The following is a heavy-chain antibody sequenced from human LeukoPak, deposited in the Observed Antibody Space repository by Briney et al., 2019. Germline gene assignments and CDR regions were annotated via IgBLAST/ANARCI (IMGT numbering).Heavy chain of an antibody. D-gene: IGHD4-17*01. CDR1: GLKINTYS. CDR3: ARGPYGDYVDALDY. V-gene: IGHV3-48*01. CDR2: ISHSSGTL. Sequence: QSGWSLRLSCSASGLKINTYSITWVRQTPGNGLEWLSYISHSSGTLYYADCVKGRLTISRDNAKNSLYLQMNSLRAEDTAVYYCARGPYGDYVDALDYWGQGTLVTVSS. J-gene: IGHJ4*02.